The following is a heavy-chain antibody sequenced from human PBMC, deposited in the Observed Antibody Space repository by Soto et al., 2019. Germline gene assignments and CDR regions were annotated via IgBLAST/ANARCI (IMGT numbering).Heavy chain of an antibody. Sequence: SETLSLTCSVSGGSVSSGSYYWSWIRQPPGKGLEWIGYIYYSGSTNYNPSLKSRVTISVDTSKNQFSLKLSSVTAADTAVYYCARELRFLEWLSYNWFDPWGQGTLVTVYS. J-gene: IGHJ5*02. D-gene: IGHD3-3*01. CDR2: IYYSGST. V-gene: IGHV4-61*01. CDR3: ARELRFLEWLSYNWFDP. CDR1: GGSVSSGSYY.